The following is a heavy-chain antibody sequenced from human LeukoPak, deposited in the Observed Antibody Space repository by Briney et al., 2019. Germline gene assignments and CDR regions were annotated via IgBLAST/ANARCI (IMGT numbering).Heavy chain of an antibody. Sequence: KASETLSLTCTVSGGSISNYYWSWIRQPAGKGLEWIGRIYSSGTTIYNPSLKSRVTMSVDTSKNQFSLKLSSVTAADTAVYYCARDRYTVVSWYFDLWGRGTLVTVSS. CDR3: ARDRYTVVSWYFDL. J-gene: IGHJ2*01. V-gene: IGHV4-4*07. CDR2: IYSSGTT. CDR1: GGSISNYY. D-gene: IGHD4-23*01.